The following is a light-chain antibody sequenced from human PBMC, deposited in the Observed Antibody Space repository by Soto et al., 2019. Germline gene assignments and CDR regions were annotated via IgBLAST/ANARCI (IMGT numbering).Light chain of an antibody. CDR3: QQHDNWPWT. CDR1: QTISST. J-gene: IGKJ1*01. CDR2: GAS. Sequence: EIVMTQSPAILSVSPGGRATLSCRASQTISSTLAWYQQKPGQAPRLLIHGASTRAPGFPARFSGSGAGTNVSLPISSLQHEDYVVYYCQQHDNWPWTFGQGTKVEIK. V-gene: IGKV3-15*01.